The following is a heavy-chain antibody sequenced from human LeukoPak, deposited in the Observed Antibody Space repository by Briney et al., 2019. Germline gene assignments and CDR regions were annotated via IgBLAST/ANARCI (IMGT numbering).Heavy chain of an antibody. CDR3: ARGRRRIAAAGATPPAPYFDY. D-gene: IGHD6-13*01. Sequence: TGGSLRLSCAPSGFTFSSYSLNWVRQAPGKGLEWVSSISSSSSYIYYADSVKGRFTISRDNAKNSLYLQMNSLRAEDTAVYYCARGRRRIAAAGATPPAPYFDYWGQGTLVTVSS. CDR1: GFTFSSYS. CDR2: ISSSSSYI. J-gene: IGHJ4*02. V-gene: IGHV3-21*01.